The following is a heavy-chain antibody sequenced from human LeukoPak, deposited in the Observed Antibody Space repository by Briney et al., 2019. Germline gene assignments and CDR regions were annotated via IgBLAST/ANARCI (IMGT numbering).Heavy chain of an antibody. J-gene: IGHJ6*02. V-gene: IGHV4-61*01. D-gene: IGHD3-9*01. CDR1: GGSISSGSYY. Sequence: SQTLSLTCTVSGGSISSGSYYWSWIRQPPGKGLEWIGYIYYSGSTNYNPSLKSRVTISVDTSKNQFSLKLSSVTAADTAVYYCARGSDILTGHILSSYGMDVWGQGTTVTVSS. CDR2: IYYSGST. CDR3: ARGSDILTGHILSSYGMDV.